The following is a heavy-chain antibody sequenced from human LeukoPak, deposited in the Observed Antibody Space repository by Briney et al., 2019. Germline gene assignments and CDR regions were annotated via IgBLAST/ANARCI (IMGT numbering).Heavy chain of an antibody. J-gene: IGHJ6*04. CDR2: ISSSSSYI. D-gene: IGHD2-2*01. CDR3: ARGIVVVPDWFDP. CDR1: GFTFSSYS. Sequence: PGGCLRLSCAASGFTFSSYSMNWVRQAPGKGLEWDSSISSSSSYIYYADSVKGRFTISRDNAKNSLYLQMNSLRSEDTAVYYCARGIVVVPDWFDPWGKGTTVTVSS. V-gene: IGHV3-21*04.